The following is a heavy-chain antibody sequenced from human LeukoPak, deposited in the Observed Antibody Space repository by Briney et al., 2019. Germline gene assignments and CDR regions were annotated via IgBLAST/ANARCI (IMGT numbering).Heavy chain of an antibody. V-gene: IGHV1-46*01. J-gene: IGHJ3*02. D-gene: IGHD5-24*01. CDR2: INPSGGST. CDR1: GYTFTSYY. CDR3: ASLPWLKDAFDI. Sequence: ASVTVSCKASGYTFTSYYMHWVRQAPGQGLEWMGIINPSGGSTSYAQKFQGRVTMTRDTSTSTVYMKLSSLRSEDTAVYYCASLPWLKDAFDIWGQGTMVTVSS.